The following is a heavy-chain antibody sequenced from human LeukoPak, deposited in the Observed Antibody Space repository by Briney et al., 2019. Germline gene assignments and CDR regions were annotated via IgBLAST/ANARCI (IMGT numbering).Heavy chain of an antibody. CDR1: GGTFSSYA. V-gene: IGHV1-69*13. J-gene: IGHJ5*02. CDR2: IIPIFGTA. CDR3: AREVPPGDYDSSGYPNWFDP. Sequence: ASVKASCKASGGTFSSYAISWVRQAPGQGLEWMGGIIPIFGTANYAQKFQGRVTITADESASTAYMELSSLRSEDTAVYYCAREVPPGDYDSSGYPNWFDPWGQGTLVTVSS. D-gene: IGHD3-22*01.